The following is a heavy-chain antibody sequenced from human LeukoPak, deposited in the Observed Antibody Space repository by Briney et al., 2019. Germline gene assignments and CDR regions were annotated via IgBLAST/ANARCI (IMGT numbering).Heavy chain of an antibody. D-gene: IGHD5-12*01. CDR2: IYYSGST. V-gene: IGHV4-39*01. Sequence: SETLSLTCTVSGGSISSSSYYWGWVRQPPGKALEWIGSIYYSGSTFYNPSLKSRVTISVDTSKNQFSLKLSSVTAADTAVYYCARLVADSGYVIDYWGQGTLVTVSS. CDR1: GGSISSSSYY. CDR3: ARLVADSGYVIDY. J-gene: IGHJ4*02.